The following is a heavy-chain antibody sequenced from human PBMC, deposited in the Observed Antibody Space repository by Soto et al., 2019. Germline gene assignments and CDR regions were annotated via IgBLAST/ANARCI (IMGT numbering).Heavy chain of an antibody. V-gene: IGHV4-59*01. CDR2: IYYSGST. CDR1: GGSISSYY. CDR3: ARATLAAAGTGWFDP. Sequence: SETLSLTCTVPGGSISSYYWSWIRQPPGKGLEWIGYIYYSGSTNYNPSLKSRVTISVDTSKNQFSLKLSSVTAADTAVYYCARATLAAAGTGWFDPWGQGTLVTSPQ. J-gene: IGHJ5*02. D-gene: IGHD6-13*01.